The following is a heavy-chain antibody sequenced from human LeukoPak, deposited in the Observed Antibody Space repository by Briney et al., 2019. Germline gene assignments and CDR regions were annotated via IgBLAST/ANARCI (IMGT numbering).Heavy chain of an antibody. Sequence: SETLSLTCTVSGVSITTSSYYWGWIRQPPGKRLEWNGTIYYSGNTYYNPSLKSRVTISVDTSKNQFSLKLNSVTAADTAVYYCARANYAILTGYLLDYWGQGTLVTVSS. D-gene: IGHD3-9*01. V-gene: IGHV4-39*01. CDR3: ARANYAILTGYLLDY. CDR1: GVSITTSSYY. J-gene: IGHJ4*02. CDR2: IYYSGNT.